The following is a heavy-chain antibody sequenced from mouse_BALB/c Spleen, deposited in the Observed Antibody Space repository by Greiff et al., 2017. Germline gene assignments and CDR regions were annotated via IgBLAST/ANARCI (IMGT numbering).Heavy chain of an antibody. V-gene: IGHV2-9*02. CDR3: ARDRGYYGSSYAMDY. J-gene: IGHJ4*01. Sequence: VQLVESGPGLVAPSQSLSITCTVSGFSLTSYGVHWVRQPPGKGLEWLGVIWAGGSTNYNSALMSRLSISKDNSKSQVFLKMNSLQTDDTAMYYCARDRGYYGSSYAMDYWGQGTSVTVSS. CDR1: GFSLTSYG. CDR2: IWAGGST. D-gene: IGHD1-1*01.